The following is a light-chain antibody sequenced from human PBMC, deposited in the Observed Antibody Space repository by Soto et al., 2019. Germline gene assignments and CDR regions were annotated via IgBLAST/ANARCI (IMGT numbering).Light chain of an antibody. CDR3: SSYAGSNNWV. V-gene: IGLV2-8*01. J-gene: IGLJ2*01. CDR2: EVS. Sequence: QSALTQPPSASGSPGQSVTISCTGNSSDVGGYNYVSWYQQHPGKAPKLMIYEVSKRPSGVPDRFSGSKSGNTASLTVSGLQAEDEADYYCSSYAGSNNWVFGGRTKLTVL. CDR1: SSDVGGYNY.